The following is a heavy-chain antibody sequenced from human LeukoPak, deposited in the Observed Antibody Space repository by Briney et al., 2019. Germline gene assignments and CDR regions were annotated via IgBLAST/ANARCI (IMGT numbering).Heavy chain of an antibody. CDR2: INPNSGDT. V-gene: IGHV1-2*02. J-gene: IGHJ5*02. D-gene: IGHD2-15*01. CDR1: GYTFTGHY. CDR3: ARITLPGLPSGWLDP. Sequence: ASVKVSSKSSGYTFTGHYVHWVRQAPGQWLEWMGWINPNSGDTDYAQKFQGRVTMTRDTSFSTAYMELSSLRSDDTAVYYCARITLPGLPSGWLDPWGQGTLVTVSS.